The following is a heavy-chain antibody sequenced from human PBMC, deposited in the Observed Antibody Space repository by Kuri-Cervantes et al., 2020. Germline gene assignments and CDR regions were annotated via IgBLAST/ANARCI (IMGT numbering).Heavy chain of an antibody. CDR1: GFTFSSYW. Sequence: GESLKISCAASGFTFSSYWMSWVRQAPGKGLEWVANIKQDGSEKYYVDPVKGRFTISRDNAKNSLYLQMNSLRAEDTALYYCAKDIPIAAWGQGTLVTVSS. CDR2: IKQDGSEK. CDR3: AKDIPIAA. J-gene: IGHJ4*02. V-gene: IGHV3-7*03. D-gene: IGHD6-25*01.